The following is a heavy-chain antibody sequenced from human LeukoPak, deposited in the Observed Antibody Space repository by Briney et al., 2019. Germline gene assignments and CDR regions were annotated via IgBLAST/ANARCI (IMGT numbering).Heavy chain of an antibody. CDR3: ARGNQGSSWYYFDY. D-gene: IGHD6-13*01. V-gene: IGHV1-69*04. CDR1: GGTFSSYA. CDR2: IIPILGIA. Sequence: SVKVSCKASGGTFSSYAISWVRQAPGQGLEWMGRIIPILGIANYAQKFQGRVTITADKSTSTAYMELSSLRSEDTAVYYCARGNQGSSWYYFDYWGQGTLVTVSS. J-gene: IGHJ4*02.